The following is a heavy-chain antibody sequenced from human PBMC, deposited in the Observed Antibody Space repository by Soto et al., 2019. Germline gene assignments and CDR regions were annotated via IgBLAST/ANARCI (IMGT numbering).Heavy chain of an antibody. D-gene: IGHD5-18*01. CDR3: ARDQPGYSYGYGLGY. V-gene: IGHV3-21*01. CDR2: ISSSSSYI. CDR1: GFTFSSYS. Sequence: GESLKISCAASGFTFSSYSMNWVRQAPGKGLEWVSSISSSSSYIYYADSVKGRFTISRDNAKNSLYLQINSLRAEDTAVYYCARDQPGYSYGYGLGYWGQGTLVTVSS. J-gene: IGHJ4*02.